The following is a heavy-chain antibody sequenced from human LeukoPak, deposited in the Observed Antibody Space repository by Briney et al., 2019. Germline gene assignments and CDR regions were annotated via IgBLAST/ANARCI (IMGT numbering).Heavy chain of an antibody. V-gene: IGHV4-34*01. Sequence: SETLSLTCAVYGGSFSGYYWSWIRQPPGKGLEWIGEINHSGSTNYNPSLKSRVTISVDTSKNQFSLKLSSVTAADTAVYFCARDMIVGGLGAFDIWGQGTIVTVSS. J-gene: IGHJ3*02. CDR1: GGSFSGYY. CDR3: ARDMIVGGLGAFDI. D-gene: IGHD3-22*01. CDR2: INHSGST.